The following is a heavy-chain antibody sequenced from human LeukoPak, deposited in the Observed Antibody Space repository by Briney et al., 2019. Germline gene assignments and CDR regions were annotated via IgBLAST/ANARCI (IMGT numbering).Heavy chain of an antibody. Sequence: ASVKVSCKASGYTFTGYYMHWVRQAPGQGLEWMGWINPNSGGTNYAQKFQGRVTMTRDTSISTAYMELSRLRSDDTAVYYCAEAVRKDYYVWGGAGDFDYGGQGTLFTVSS. J-gene: IGHJ4*02. D-gene: IGHD3-10*02. CDR2: INPNSGGT. CDR1: GYTFTGYY. CDR3: AEAVRKDYYVWGGAGDFDY. V-gene: IGHV1-2*02.